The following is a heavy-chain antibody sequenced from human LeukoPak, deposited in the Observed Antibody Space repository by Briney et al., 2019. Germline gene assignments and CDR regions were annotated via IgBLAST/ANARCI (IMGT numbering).Heavy chain of an antibody. D-gene: IGHD6-19*01. V-gene: IGHV4-34*01. Sequence: KSSETLSLTCAVYGGSFSGYYWSWIRQPPGKGLEWIGESNHSGSSNYNPSLKSRVTISVDTSKNQFSLRLTSMTAADTAVYYCARGKWLDNSWGQGTLVTVSA. CDR1: GGSFSGYY. J-gene: IGHJ4*02. CDR3: ARGKWLDNS. CDR2: SNHSGSS.